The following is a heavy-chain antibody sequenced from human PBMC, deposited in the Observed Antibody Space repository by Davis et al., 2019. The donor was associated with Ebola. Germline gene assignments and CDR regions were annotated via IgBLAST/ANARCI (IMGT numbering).Heavy chain of an antibody. J-gene: IGHJ4*02. CDR2: ISYDGSNK. CDR1: GFVFSSYV. V-gene: IGHV3-30*03. D-gene: IGHD3-22*01. Sequence: GESLKISCAASGFVFSSYVMSWVRRAPGKGLEWVAVISYDGSNKYYADSVKGRFTISRDNSKNTLYLQMNSLRAEDTAVYYCARLANSDSSGHHPGGYWGQGTLVTVSS. CDR3: ARLANSDSSGHHPGGY.